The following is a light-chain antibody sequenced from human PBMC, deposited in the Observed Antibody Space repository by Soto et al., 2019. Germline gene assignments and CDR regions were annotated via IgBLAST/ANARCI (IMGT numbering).Light chain of an antibody. V-gene: IGLV1-40*01. CDR2: GNS. J-gene: IGLJ3*02. CDR1: SSNIGAGYD. Sequence: QSVLTQPLSVSGAPGQRVTISGTGSSSNIGAGYDVHWYQQLPGTAPKLLIYGNSNRPSGVPDRFSGSKSGTSASLAITGLQAEDQADYYCQSYDSSLSGSVFGGGTKLTVL. CDR3: QSYDSSLSGSV.